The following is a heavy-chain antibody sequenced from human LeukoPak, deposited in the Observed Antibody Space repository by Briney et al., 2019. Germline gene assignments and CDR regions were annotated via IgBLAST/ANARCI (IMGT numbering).Heavy chain of an antibody. CDR3: ARDLWDYYDSSGYYYYYGMDV. CDR2: ISYDGSNK. V-gene: IGHV3-30-3*01. J-gene: IGHJ6*02. CDR1: GFTFSNYA. D-gene: IGHD3-22*01. Sequence: GGSLRLSCAASGFTFSNYAMHWVRQAPGKGLEWVAVISYDGSNKYYADSVKGRFTISRDNSKSTLYLQMNSLRAEDTAGYYCARDLWDYYDSSGYYYYYGMDVWGQGTTVTVSS.